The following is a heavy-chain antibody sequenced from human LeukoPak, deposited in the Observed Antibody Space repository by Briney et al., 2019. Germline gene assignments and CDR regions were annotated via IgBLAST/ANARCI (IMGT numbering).Heavy chain of an antibody. CDR3: AHRLSGSYSFDY. CDR1: GFSLSATGVG. CDR2: IFWDDDK. D-gene: IGHD1-26*01. V-gene: IGHV2-5*02. J-gene: IGHJ4*02. Sequence: ESGPTLVKPTQTLTLTCTFSGFSLSATGVGVGWFRQPPGKALEWLALIFWDDDKRYSPSLKSRLTITKDTSKNQVVLTMTNMDPVGTATYYCAHRLSGSYSFDYWGQGTLVTVSS.